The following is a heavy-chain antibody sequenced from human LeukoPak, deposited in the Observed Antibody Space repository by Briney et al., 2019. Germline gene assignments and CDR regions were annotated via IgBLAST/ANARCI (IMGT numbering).Heavy chain of an antibody. D-gene: IGHD3-22*01. J-gene: IGHJ3*02. CDR2: MNPNSGNT. CDR1: GYTFTSYD. V-gene: IGHV1-8*01. CDR3: ARNKYYYDSSGYYYVAFDI. Sequence: ASVKVSCKASGYTFTSYDINWVRQATGQGLEWMGWMNPNSGNTGYAQKFQGRVTMTRNTSISTAYMELSSLRSEDTAVYYCARNKYYYDSSGYYYVAFDIWGQGTVVTVSS.